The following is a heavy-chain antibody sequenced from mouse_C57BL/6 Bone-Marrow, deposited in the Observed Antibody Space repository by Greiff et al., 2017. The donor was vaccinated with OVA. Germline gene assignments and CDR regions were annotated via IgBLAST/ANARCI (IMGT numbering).Heavy chain of an antibody. CDR2: IDPSDSYT. J-gene: IGHJ1*03. CDR1: GYTFTSYW. CDR3: ARDDDWYFDV. D-gene: IGHD2-12*01. Sequence: QVQLQQPGAELVKPGASVKLSCKASGYTFTSYWMQWVKQRPGQGLEWIGEIDPSDSYTNYNQKFKGKATVTVDTSSSTAYMQLSSLTSEDSAVYYCARDDDWYFDVWGTGTTVTVSS. V-gene: IGHV1-50*01.